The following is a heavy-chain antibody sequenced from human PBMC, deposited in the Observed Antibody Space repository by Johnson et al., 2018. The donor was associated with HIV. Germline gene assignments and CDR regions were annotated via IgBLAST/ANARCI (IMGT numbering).Heavy chain of an antibody. CDR3: AKGVSDSSGYYYGEDAFDI. D-gene: IGHD3-22*01. CDR2: ISYDGSNK. CDR1: RFTFSNYG. J-gene: IGHJ3*02. Sequence: QVQLVESGGGVVQPGRSLRLSCAASRFTFSNYGMHWVRQAPGKGLEWVAVISYDGSNKYFADSVKGRFTISRDNSKHTLYLQMNSLRAEDTAVYYCAKGVSDSSGYYYGEDAFDIWGQGTMVIVSS. V-gene: IGHV3-30*18.